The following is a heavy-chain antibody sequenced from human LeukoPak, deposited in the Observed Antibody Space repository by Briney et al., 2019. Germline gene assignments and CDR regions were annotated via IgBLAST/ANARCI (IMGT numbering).Heavy chain of an antibody. V-gene: IGHV3-30-3*02. Sequence: GGSLRLSCTISGFPFRTTSVHWVRQAPGKGLEWVALMSSDAIQTYYADSVKGRFTVSRDSSRDILYLRMNSLRDDDTAMYYCAKDHAGSGRAFEYWGQGTRVTVSS. D-gene: IGHD3-10*01. CDR1: GFPFRTTS. CDR2: MSSDAIQT. J-gene: IGHJ4*02. CDR3: AKDHAGSGRAFEY.